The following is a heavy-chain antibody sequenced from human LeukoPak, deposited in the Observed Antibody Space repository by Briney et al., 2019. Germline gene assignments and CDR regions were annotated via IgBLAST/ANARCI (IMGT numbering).Heavy chain of an antibody. Sequence: SETLSLTCTVPGGAISSYYWNWIRRPSGKGLEWIGRIYTSGSTNYNPSLKSRVNMSVDTSKNQFSLKLSSVTAADTAVYYCARGSGYCSSTSCYYYFDYWGQGTLVTVSS. CDR1: GGAISSYY. V-gene: IGHV4-4*07. D-gene: IGHD2-2*01. J-gene: IGHJ4*02. CDR2: IYTSGST. CDR3: ARGSGYCSSTSCYYYFDY.